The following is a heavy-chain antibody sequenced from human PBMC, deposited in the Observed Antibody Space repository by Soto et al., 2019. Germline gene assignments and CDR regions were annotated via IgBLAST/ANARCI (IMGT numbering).Heavy chain of an antibody. J-gene: IGHJ6*02. CDR3: ARDLTFPATRRGMDV. Sequence: GGSLRLSCAASGFTFSNAWMNWVRQAPGKGLEWVSYISSPSSSIYYADSIKGRFIISRDNAKNSLYLQMNSLRDEDTAVYYCARDLTFPATRRGMDVWGQGTTVTVSS. V-gene: IGHV3-48*02. CDR2: ISSPSSSI. CDR1: GFTFSNAW.